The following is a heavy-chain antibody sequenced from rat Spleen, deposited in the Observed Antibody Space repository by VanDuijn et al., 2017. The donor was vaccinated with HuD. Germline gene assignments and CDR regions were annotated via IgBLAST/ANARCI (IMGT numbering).Heavy chain of an antibody. V-gene: IGHV5S13*01. Sequence: EVRLVESGGGSVQPGRSLKLSCAGSGFTFRVYGMAWVRQAPTKGLEWVASISTGGSYTFYRDSVKGRFTISRDDAKNTVSLQMESLRSEDTATYYCAKVTYYGYYYFDYWGQGVMVTVSS. CDR1: GFTFRVYG. CDR2: ISTGGSYT. D-gene: IGHD1-9*01. CDR3: AKVTYYGYYYFDY. J-gene: IGHJ2*01.